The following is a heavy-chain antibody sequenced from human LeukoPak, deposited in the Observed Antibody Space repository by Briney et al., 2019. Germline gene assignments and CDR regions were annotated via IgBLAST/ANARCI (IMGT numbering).Heavy chain of an antibody. Sequence: SETLSLTCTVSGGSISSRNYYWGGIRQPPGEGLEWIGKISDSGNTYYSPSLRSRVTISIDTSKNQFSLKLSSVTATDTAVYYCARGKKVLDYFDYWGQGTLVTVSS. CDR1: GGSISSRNYY. CDR2: ISDSGNT. J-gene: IGHJ4*02. CDR3: ARGKKVLDYFDY. D-gene: IGHD3-10*01. V-gene: IGHV4-39*01.